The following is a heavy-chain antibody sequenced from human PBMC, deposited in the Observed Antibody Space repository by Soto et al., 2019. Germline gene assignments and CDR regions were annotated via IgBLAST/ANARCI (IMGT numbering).Heavy chain of an antibody. Sequence: SETLSLTCSIYSGSFSGYYWSWIRQPPGKGLEWIGEISQSGNTNYSPPLKSRVSISIDTSKKQFSLNLASVSAADTAVYYCARAPKVSGSSQTRPDFWGQGTLVTVSS. D-gene: IGHD6-6*01. CDR2: ISQSGNT. J-gene: IGHJ4*02. V-gene: IGHV4-34*01. CDR3: ARAPKVSGSSQTRPDF. CDR1: SGSFSGYY.